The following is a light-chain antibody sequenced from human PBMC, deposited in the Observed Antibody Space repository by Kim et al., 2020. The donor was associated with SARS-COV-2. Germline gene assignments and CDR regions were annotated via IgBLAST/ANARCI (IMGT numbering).Light chain of an antibody. V-gene: IGLV3-9*01. CDR2: RDR. CDR3: QVWDSGVV. J-gene: IGLJ3*02. CDR1: NIARRT. Sequence: SYELTQPLSVAVALGQTATITCGGNNIARRTVHWYQQKPGQAPVLVIYRDRSRPSGIPERFSGSNSGNTATLTISRAQAGDEADNYCQVWDSGVVFGGGTQLTVL.